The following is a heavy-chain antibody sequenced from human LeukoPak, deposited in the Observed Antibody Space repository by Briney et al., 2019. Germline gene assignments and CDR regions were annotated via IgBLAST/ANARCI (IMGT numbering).Heavy chain of an antibody. D-gene: IGHD3-9*01. V-gene: IGHV3-66*01. CDR2: IYSGGST. CDR3: ASWLRLDAFDI. Sequence: GGSLRLSCAASGFTVSSNYMSWVRQAPGKGLEWVSVIYSGGSTYYADSVKGRFTIFRDNSKNTLYLQMNSLRAEDTAVYYCASWLRLDAFDIWGQGTMVTVSS. CDR1: GFTVSSNY. J-gene: IGHJ3*02.